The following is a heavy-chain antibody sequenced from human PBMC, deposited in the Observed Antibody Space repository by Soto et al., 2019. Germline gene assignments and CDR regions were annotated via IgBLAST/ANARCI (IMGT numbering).Heavy chain of an antibody. CDR2: IYWDDDK. J-gene: IGHJ4*02. Sequence: QITLKESGPTLVKPTQTLTLTCSFSGFSLSTSGVGVGWIRQPPGKALEWLALIYWDDDKRYSPSLERRLTITRDTYKNQVVLTMTNMNPVDTATYYCARRRRAAGGYYFDYWGQGALITVSS. CDR1: GFSLSTSGVG. D-gene: IGHD6-13*01. V-gene: IGHV2-5*02. CDR3: ARRRRAAGGYYFDY.